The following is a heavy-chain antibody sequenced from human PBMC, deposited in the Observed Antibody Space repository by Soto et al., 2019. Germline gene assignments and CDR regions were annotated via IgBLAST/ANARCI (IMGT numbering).Heavy chain of an antibody. Sequence: QVQLQESGPGLVKPSGTLSLTCAVSGGSISSSNWWSWVRQPPGKGLEWIGEIYHSGSTNYNPSLKSRVTLSVDKSKNQFSLKRSSVTAADTAVYYCARDRKWIQLDYYYGMDVWGQGTTVTVSS. V-gene: IGHV4-4*02. CDR2: IYHSGST. CDR1: GGSISSSNW. J-gene: IGHJ6*02. CDR3: ARDRKWIQLDYYYGMDV. D-gene: IGHD1-1*01.